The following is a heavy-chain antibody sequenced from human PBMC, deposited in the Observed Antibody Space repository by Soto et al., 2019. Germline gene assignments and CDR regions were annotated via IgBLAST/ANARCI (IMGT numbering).Heavy chain of an antibody. J-gene: IGHJ5*02. CDR1: GVSISSSSYY. D-gene: IGHD1-1*01. CDR2: INHSGTT. CDR3: ARGWRFDH. V-gene: IGHV4-39*07. Sequence: XETLSLTCTVSGVSISSSSYYWGWIRQPPGKGLEWIGEINHSGTTKYNPSLASRINLSVDTSKKQFSLKMFSVTAADTAIYYCARGWRFDHWGQGTQVTVSS.